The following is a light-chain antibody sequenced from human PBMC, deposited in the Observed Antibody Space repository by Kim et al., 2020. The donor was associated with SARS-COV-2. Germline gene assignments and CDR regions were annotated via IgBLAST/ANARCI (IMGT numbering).Light chain of an antibody. CDR2: AIS. Sequence: ASVGHRVTITCRASQGIRNDLGWYQQKPGKAPRRLIYAISTLQNGVPSRFSGGGSGTEFTLTISSLQPEDVATYYCLHYSGFPFAFGPGTKVDIK. CDR3: LHYSGFPFA. J-gene: IGKJ3*01. V-gene: IGKV1-17*01. CDR1: QGIRND.